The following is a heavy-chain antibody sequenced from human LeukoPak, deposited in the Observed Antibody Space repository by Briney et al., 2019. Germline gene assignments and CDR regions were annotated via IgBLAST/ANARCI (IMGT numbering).Heavy chain of an antibody. D-gene: IGHD1-26*01. CDR1: GYTFADYF. Sequence: GASVKVSCKTSGYTFADYFIHWVRQAPGQGPEWMGRINANSGGTEYQQKFQGRVTMTRDTSISTAYVEVNWLISDDTAIYYCARDVSSTPNWEFDYWGQGTQVTVSS. V-gene: IGHV1-2*06. J-gene: IGHJ4*02. CDR3: ARDVSSTPNWEFDY. CDR2: INANSGGT.